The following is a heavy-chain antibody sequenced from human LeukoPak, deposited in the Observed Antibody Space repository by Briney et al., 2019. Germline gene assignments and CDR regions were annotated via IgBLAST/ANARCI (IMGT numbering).Heavy chain of an antibody. Sequence: SETLSLTCTVSGGSISSYYWSWIRQPAGKGLEWIGRIYTSGSTNYNPSLKSRVTMSVDTSKNQFSLKLSSVTAADTAVYYCASTQGHYDYVWGSSLADAFDIWGQGTMVTVSS. CDR1: GGSISSYY. CDR2: IYTSGST. V-gene: IGHV4-4*07. J-gene: IGHJ3*02. D-gene: IGHD3-16*01. CDR3: ASTQGHYDYVWGSSLADAFDI.